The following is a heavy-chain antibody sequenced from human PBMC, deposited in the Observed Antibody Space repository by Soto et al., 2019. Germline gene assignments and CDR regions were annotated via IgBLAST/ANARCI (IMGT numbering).Heavy chain of an antibody. V-gene: IGHV4-59*01. D-gene: IGHD1-26*01. J-gene: IGHJ4*02. CDR3: ARETAVGATIDY. CDR1: GGSISSYY. CDR2: IYYSGST. Sequence: SETLSLTCTVSGGSISSYYWSWIRQPPGKGLEWIGYIYYSGSTNYNPSLKSRVTISVDTSKNQFSLKLSSVTAADTAVYYCARETAVGATIDYWGQGTLVTVSS.